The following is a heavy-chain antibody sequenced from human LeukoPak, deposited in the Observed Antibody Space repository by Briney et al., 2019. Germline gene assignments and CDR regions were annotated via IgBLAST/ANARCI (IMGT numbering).Heavy chain of an antibody. CDR3: AKYDSSGYYFSYFDY. CDR1: GFAFSSYA. J-gene: IGHJ4*02. Sequence: GGSLRLSCAASGFAFSSYAMSWVRQAPGKGLEWVSVISGSGGSTYYADSVKGRFTISRDNSKNTLYLQMNSLGAEDTAVYYCAKYDSSGYYFSYFDYWGQGTLVTVSS. CDR2: ISGSGGST. D-gene: IGHD3-22*01. V-gene: IGHV3-23*01.